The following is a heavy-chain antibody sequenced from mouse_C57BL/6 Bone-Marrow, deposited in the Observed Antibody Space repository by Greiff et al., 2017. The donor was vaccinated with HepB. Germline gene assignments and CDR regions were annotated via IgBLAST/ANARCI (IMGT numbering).Heavy chain of an antibody. J-gene: IGHJ3*01. CDR2: ISDGGSYT. Sequence: EVQRVESGGGLVKPGGSLKLSCAASGFTFSSYAMSWVRQTPEKRLEWVATISDGGSYTYYPDNVKGRFTISRDNAKNNLYLQMSHLKSEDTAMYYCASDSSGYGAYWGQGTLVTVSA. D-gene: IGHD3-2*02. CDR3: ASDSSGYGAY. CDR1: GFTFSSYA. V-gene: IGHV5-4*01.